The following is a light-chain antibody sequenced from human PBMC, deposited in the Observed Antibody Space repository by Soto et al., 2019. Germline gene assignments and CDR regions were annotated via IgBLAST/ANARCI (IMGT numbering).Light chain of an antibody. Sequence: IRMTQSPSTVSASVGDIVTITCLASQGISSYLAWYQQKPGKAPKLLIYAASTLQSGVPSRFSGSGSGTDFTLTISCLQSEDFATYYCQQYYSYPLTFGQGTKVDIK. CDR3: QQYYSYPLT. J-gene: IGKJ1*01. CDR2: AAS. CDR1: QGISSY. V-gene: IGKV1-8*01.